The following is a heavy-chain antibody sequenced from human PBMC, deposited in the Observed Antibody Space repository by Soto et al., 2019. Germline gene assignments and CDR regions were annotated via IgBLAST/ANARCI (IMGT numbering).Heavy chain of an antibody. CDR1: GYTFTSYG. V-gene: IGHV1-18*04. CDR2: ISAYNGNT. D-gene: IGHD3-10*01. Sequence: SSVKVSCKASGYTFTSYGISWVRQAPGQGLEWMGWISAYNGNTNYAQKLQGRATMTTDTSTSTVYMELSSLRSEDTAVYYCARDTGVMVRGPPLGAMDVWGQGTTVTVS. CDR3: ARDTGVMVRGPPLGAMDV. J-gene: IGHJ6*02.